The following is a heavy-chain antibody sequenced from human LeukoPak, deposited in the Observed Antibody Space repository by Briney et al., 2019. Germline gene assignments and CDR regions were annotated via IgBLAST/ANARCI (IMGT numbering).Heavy chain of an antibody. Sequence: AASVKVSCKASGDTFSSYAISWVRQATGQGLEWMGWIIPIFGTANYAQKFQGRVTMTADESTSTAYMELSSLRSEDTAVYYCALRYFDWLSRSRVYYYYGMDVWGKGTTVTVSS. CDR3: ALRYFDWLSRSRVYYYYGMDV. V-gene: IGHV1-69*01. D-gene: IGHD3-9*01. J-gene: IGHJ6*04. CDR2: IIPIFGTA. CDR1: GDTFSSYA.